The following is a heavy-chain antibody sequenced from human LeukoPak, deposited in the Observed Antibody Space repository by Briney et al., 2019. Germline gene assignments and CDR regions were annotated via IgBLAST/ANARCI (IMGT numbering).Heavy chain of an antibody. Sequence: SGKVSCKASGGTFSSYAISWVRQAPGQGLEWMGGIIPIFGTANYAQKFQGRVTITADESTSTAYMELSSLRSEDTAVYYCAREAYNWNYEGDYFDYWGQGTLVTVSS. CDR1: GGTFSSYA. CDR3: AREAYNWNYEGDYFDY. J-gene: IGHJ4*02. V-gene: IGHV1-69*13. D-gene: IGHD1-7*01. CDR2: IIPIFGTA.